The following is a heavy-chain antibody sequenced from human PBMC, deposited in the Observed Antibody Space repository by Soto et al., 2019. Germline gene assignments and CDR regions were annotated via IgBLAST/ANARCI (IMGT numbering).Heavy chain of an antibody. J-gene: IGHJ3*02. CDR3: AKATATGGGDFDI. V-gene: IGHV3-23*01. CDR2: ILVGGST. D-gene: IGHD2-8*02. CDR1: VFSFISYY. Sequence: PWLSXRLSCSSSVFSFISYYIIWFRQAPGKGLEWVSTILVGGSTHYEDSVKGRFNISRDGSKNTVYLQMNSLTAGDTAVYYCAKATATGGGDFDICGQGTMV.